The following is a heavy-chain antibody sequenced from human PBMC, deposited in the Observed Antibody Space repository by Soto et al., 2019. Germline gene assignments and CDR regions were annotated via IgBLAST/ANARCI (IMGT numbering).Heavy chain of an antibody. CDR2: ITGSGDST. Sequence: EVQLLESGGDLVQPGGSLRLSCAASGFTFKSYAVSWVRQAPGKGLEWVSVITGSGDSTYYADSVKGRFTISRDNSKNTLYLQMNSLRAEDTAVYYCTTDFDYWGQGTLVTVSS. J-gene: IGHJ4*02. CDR1: GFTFKSYA. V-gene: IGHV3-23*01. CDR3: TTDFDY.